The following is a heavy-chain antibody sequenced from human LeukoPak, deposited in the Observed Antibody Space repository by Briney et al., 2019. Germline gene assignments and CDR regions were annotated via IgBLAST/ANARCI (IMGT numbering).Heavy chain of an antibody. J-gene: IGHJ4*02. V-gene: IGHV1-18*01. CDR3: ARDRPLGYSGYGMFDY. CDR1: GYTFTSYG. D-gene: IGHD5-12*01. Sequence: ASVKVSCTASGYTFTSYGISWVRQAPGQGLEWMGWISAYNGNTNYAQKLQGRVTMTTDTSTSTAYMELRSLRSDDTAVYYCARDRPLGYSGYGMFDYWGQGTLVTVSS. CDR2: ISAYNGNT.